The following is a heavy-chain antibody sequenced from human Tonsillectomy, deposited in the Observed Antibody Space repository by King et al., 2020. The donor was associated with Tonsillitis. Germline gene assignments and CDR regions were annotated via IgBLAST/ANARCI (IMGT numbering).Heavy chain of an antibody. D-gene: IGHD1-1*01. CDR3: ARGPLQLDPVLSWFDP. CDR1: GGSISSYY. CDR2: IYYSGST. Sequence: VQLQESGPGLVKPSETLSLTCTVSGGSISSYYWSWIRQPPGKGLEWIGYIYYSGSTNYNPSLKSRVTISVDTSKNQFSLKLSSVTAADTAVYYCARGPLQLDPVLSWFDPWGEGTLVTVSS. V-gene: IGHV4-59*01. J-gene: IGHJ5*02.